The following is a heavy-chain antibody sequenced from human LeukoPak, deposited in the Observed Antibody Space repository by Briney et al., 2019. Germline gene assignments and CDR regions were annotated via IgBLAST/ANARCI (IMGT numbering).Heavy chain of an antibody. CDR3: AMGTVADFDY. J-gene: IGHJ4*02. CDR1: GYTFTVYY. Sequence: ASVKVSCKASGYTFTVYYMHWVRQAPGQGLEWMGRINPKSGGTNYAQKFQGRVTMTRDTSISTAYMELSRLTSDDTAVYYCAMGTVADFDYWGQGTLVTVSS. CDR2: INPKSGGT. V-gene: IGHV1-2*06. D-gene: IGHD6-19*01.